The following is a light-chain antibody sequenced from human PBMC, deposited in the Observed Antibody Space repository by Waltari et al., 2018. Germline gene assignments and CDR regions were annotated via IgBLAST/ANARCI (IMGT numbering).Light chain of an antibody. CDR2: DVN. V-gene: IGLV2-14*01. CDR3: SSYTSSRAIFV. Sequence: QSALTQPASVSGSPGQSITIPCTGTGSDVGGYDYVQWYQRHPGKVPKFMIYDVNKRPSGVSDRFSGSKSGYTASLTISGLQAQDEADYYCSSYTSSRAIFVFGIGTKVTVL. CDR1: GSDVGGYDY. J-gene: IGLJ1*01.